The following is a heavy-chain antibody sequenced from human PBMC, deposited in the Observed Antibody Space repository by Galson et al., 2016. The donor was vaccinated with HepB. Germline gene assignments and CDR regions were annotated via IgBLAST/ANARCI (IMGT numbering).Heavy chain of an antibody. CDR3: VREYYGRLEQ. CDR1: GFSLSHYG. D-gene: IGHD2-21*01. CDR2: ISNTSPTT. Sequence: SLRLSCAASGFSLSHYGMTWVRLAPGRGLEWISFISNTSPTTYYADSVRGRFTTSRDNAKNSLYLQMNSLRAEDTAVYFCVREYYGRLEQWGQGTLVTVSS. J-gene: IGHJ4*02. V-gene: IGHV3-48*04.